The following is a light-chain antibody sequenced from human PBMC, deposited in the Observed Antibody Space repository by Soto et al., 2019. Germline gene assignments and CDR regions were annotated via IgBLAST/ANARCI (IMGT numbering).Light chain of an antibody. Sequence: AIRMTQSPSSLSASTGDRVTITCRASQGISSYLAWYQQKPGKAPKLLIYAASTLQSGVPSRFSGSGPGTDFTLTISCLQSEDFATYYCQQYYSCPPFGQGTRLEIK. V-gene: IGKV1-8*01. CDR1: QGISSY. CDR3: QQYYSCPP. CDR2: AAS. J-gene: IGKJ5*01.